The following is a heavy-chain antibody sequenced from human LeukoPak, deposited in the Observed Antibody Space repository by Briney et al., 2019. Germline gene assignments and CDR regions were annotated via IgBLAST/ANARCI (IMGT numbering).Heavy chain of an antibody. D-gene: IGHD6-19*01. V-gene: IGHV3-7*03. Sequence: GGSLRLSCAASGFTFSTFWMSWVRQAPGKGLEWVANIKGDGSEKYYMDSVKGRFTVSRDNAKKSLYLQMNSLRAEDTAVYYCAVEYSSTPLGLDFWGQGTLVTVSS. J-gene: IGHJ4*02. CDR3: AVEYSSTPLGLDF. CDR2: IKGDGSEK. CDR1: GFTFSTFW.